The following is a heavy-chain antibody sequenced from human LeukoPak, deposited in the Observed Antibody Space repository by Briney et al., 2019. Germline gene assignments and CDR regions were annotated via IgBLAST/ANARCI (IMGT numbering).Heavy chain of an antibody. CDR3: ARHQGDFIYGGPHFDY. Sequence: GESLKISCKVSGYSFTSYWIAWVRQMPGKGLELMGIIYPADPDTKYSPSFQGQVTISDDKSITTAYLQLNSLKATDTAMYYCARHQGDFIYGGPHFDYWGQGTLVTVSS. CDR1: GYSFTSYW. D-gene: IGHD4-23*01. J-gene: IGHJ4*02. CDR2: IYPADPDT. V-gene: IGHV5-51*01.